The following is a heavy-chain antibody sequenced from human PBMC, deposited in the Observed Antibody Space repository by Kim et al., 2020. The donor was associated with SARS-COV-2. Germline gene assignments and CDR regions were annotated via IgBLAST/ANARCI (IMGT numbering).Heavy chain of an antibody. Sequence: GGSLRLSCAASGFTFSSYWMSWVRQAPGKGLEWVANIKQDGSEKYYVDSVKGRFTISRDNAKNSLYLQMNSLRAEDTAVYYCARDTAAAGRVRGYYYYYGMDVWGQGTTVTVSS. CDR1: GFTFSSYW. J-gene: IGHJ6*02. D-gene: IGHD6-13*01. CDR3: ARDTAAAGRVRGYYYYYGMDV. CDR2: IKQDGSEK. V-gene: IGHV3-7*03.